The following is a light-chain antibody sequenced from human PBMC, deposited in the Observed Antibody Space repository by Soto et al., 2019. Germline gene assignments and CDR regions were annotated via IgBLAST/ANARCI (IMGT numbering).Light chain of an antibody. CDR1: QSVSSNY. V-gene: IGKV3-20*01. CDR2: GTS. J-gene: IGKJ1*01. CDR3: QEQRTSPPSWT. Sequence: EIVLTQSPGTLSFSPGERATLSCRASQSVSSNYLAWYQQKPGQPPRLLIYGTSSMATGIPDRFSGSGSGTDFTLTISRLEPEDFAVYYCQEQRTSPPSWTFGQGTKVEI.